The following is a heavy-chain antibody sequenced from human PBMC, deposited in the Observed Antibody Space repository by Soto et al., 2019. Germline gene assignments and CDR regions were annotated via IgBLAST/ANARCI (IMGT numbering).Heavy chain of an antibody. CDR2: ISSSGSTI. D-gene: IGHD2-15*01. CDR3: AKREHRVCSGGSCYSGFDY. V-gene: IGHV3-11*01. CDR1: GFTFSDYY. Sequence: GGSLRLSCAASGFTFSDYYMSWIRQAPGKGLEWVSYISSSGSTIYYADSVKGRFTISRDNAKNSLYLQMNSLRSEDTAVYYCAKREHRVCSGGSCYSGFDYWGQGTLVTVSS. J-gene: IGHJ4*02.